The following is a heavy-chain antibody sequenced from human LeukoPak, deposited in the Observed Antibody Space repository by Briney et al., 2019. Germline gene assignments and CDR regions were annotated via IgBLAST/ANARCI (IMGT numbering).Heavy chain of an antibody. CDR2: IKQDGSEK. J-gene: IGHJ3*02. CDR1: GFTFSGYW. CDR3: ARSNDFDI. V-gene: IGHV3-7*05. Sequence: GGSLRLSCVASGFTFSGYWMSWVRQAPGKGLEWVANIKQDGSEKYYVDSVKGRFTLSRDNAKNSLYLQMNSLRAEDTAVYYCARSNDFDIWGQGTMVTVSS.